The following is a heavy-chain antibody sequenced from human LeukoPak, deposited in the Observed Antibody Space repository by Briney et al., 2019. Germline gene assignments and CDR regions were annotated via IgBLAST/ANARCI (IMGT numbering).Heavy chain of an antibody. V-gene: IGHV4-61*02. CDR2: IYTSGST. CDR3: ARGVRYGSGSPFDY. D-gene: IGHD3-10*01. CDR1: GASISIISYY. Sequence: SETLSLTCTVSGASISIISYYWGWIRQPAGKGLEWIGRIYTSGSTNYNPSLKSRVTISVDTSKNQFSLKLSSVTAADTAVYYCARGVRYGSGSPFDYWGQGTLVTVSS. J-gene: IGHJ4*02.